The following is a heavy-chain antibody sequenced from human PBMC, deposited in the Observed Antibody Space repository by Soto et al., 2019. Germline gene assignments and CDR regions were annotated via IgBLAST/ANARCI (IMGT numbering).Heavy chain of an antibody. CDR2: INPISGGT. J-gene: IGHJ4*02. Sequence: QVHLVQSGAEVKKPGDSVKVSCKASGYTFTDYYIHWVRQAPGQGLEWMAWINPISGGTNYAQKFQGRVTMTRDTSITTTYMELSRLTSDDTAVYYCARDSVGYCSSTRCYGQGYFDYWGQGALVTVSS. CDR1: GYTFTDYY. D-gene: IGHD2-2*03. V-gene: IGHV1-2*02. CDR3: ARDSVGYCSSTRCYGQGYFDY.